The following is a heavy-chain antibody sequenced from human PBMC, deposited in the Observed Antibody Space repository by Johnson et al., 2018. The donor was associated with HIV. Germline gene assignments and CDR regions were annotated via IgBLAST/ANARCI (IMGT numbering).Heavy chain of an antibody. D-gene: IGHD5-18*01. Sequence: QVRLVDSGGGVVQPGKSLRLFCAVSGFTFSTYTMHWVRQAPGRGLEWVAVITYDGSNKYYADSVKGRFTISRDNSKNILYLQMNSLRAEDTATYYCARLPSGYNRDTFNIWGQGTMVTVSS. CDR3: ARLPSGYNRDTFNI. V-gene: IGHV3-30*04. CDR1: GFTFSTYT. J-gene: IGHJ3*02. CDR2: ITYDGSNK.